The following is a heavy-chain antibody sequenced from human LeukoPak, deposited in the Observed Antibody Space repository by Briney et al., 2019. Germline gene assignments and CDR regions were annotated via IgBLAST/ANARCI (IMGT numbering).Heavy chain of an antibody. J-gene: IGHJ6*02. CDR2: IYSGGST. CDR3: ARAANYYYYGMDV. V-gene: IGHV3-66*01. Sequence: GGSLRLSCAASGFTVSSNYMSWVRQAPGKGLEWVSVIYSGGSTYYADSVKGRFTISRDNSKNTLYLQMNSLRVEDTAVYYCARAANYYYYGMDVWGQGTTVIVSS. CDR1: GFTVSSNY.